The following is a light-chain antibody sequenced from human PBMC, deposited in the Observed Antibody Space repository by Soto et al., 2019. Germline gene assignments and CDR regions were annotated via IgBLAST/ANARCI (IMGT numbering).Light chain of an antibody. CDR2: DAS. V-gene: IGKV1-5*01. J-gene: IGKJ2*01. CDR3: QQYNSEST. CDR1: QSISRY. Sequence: DIQMTQSPSSLSASVGDRVTITCRASQSISRYLAWYQQKPGKAPKLLIYDASSLEGGIPSRFSGSGSGTKFTLTISSLQPADFATYYCQQYNSESTFGQGTKLGIK.